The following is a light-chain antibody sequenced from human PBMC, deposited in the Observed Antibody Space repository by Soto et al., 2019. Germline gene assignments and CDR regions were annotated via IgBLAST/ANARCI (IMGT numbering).Light chain of an antibody. CDR2: KAS. V-gene: IGKV1-5*03. Sequence: DIQMTQSPSTLSASVGDRVTITCRASQSISSWLAWYQQKPGKAPKLLIYKASSLESGVPSRFSGSGSGTECTLTISSLQPEDVATYYCQQYNSYSRTFGQGTKVEIK. CDR3: QQYNSYSRT. CDR1: QSISSW. J-gene: IGKJ1*01.